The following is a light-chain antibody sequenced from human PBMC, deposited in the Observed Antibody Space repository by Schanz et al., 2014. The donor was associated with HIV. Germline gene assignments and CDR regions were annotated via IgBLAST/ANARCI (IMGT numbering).Light chain of an antibody. Sequence: QSALTQPASVSGSPGQSITISCTGVSSDVRAFNYVSWYQQHPGNVPKLIIYDGSHRPSGVSNRVSGSQSDSTASLIISGLQAEDEADYYCTSYTSSMTLHVLFGGGTKLTVL. J-gene: IGLJ2*01. CDR2: DGS. CDR1: SSDVRAFNY. V-gene: IGLV2-14*03. CDR3: TSYTSSMTLHVL.